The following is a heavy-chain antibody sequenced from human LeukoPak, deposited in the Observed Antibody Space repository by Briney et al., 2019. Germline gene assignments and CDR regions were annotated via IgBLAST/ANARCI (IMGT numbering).Heavy chain of an antibody. CDR1: GFTFSSYW. D-gene: IGHD3-10*01. V-gene: IGHV3-7*03. CDR2: IKQDGSEK. Sequence: GGSLRLSCAASGFTFSSYWMSWVRQAPGKGREGVANIKQDGSEKYYVDSVKGRFTISRDNAKNSLYLQMDSLRAEDTAVYYCARDGDMVSFDYWGQGTLVTVSS. J-gene: IGHJ4*02. CDR3: ARDGDMVSFDY.